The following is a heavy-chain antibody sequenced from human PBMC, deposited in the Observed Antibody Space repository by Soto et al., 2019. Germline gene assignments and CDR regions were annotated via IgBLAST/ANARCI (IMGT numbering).Heavy chain of an antibody. J-gene: IGHJ6*02. Sequence: QLLQSGAEVKKPGSSVKGSCKASGGTFSNYAISWVRQAPGQGLEWMGGIIPISGTANYAQKFQGRVTITPRESTSTAYMELSSLRSEDTAVYYCARSQGSSTSLEIYYYYYYGMDVWGQGTTVTVSS. CDR3: ARSQGSSTSLEIYYYYYYGMDV. CDR2: IIPISGTA. V-gene: IGHV1-69*01. CDR1: GGTFSNYA. D-gene: IGHD2-2*01.